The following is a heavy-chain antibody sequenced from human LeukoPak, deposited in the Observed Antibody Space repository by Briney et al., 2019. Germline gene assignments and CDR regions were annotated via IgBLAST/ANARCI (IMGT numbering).Heavy chain of an antibody. D-gene: IGHD3-22*01. CDR1: GFTFSSYA. J-gene: IGHJ6*03. CDR3: AREFDSSGYYYSYYYYYMDV. V-gene: IGHV3-30*04. CDR2: ISYDGSNK. Sequence: PGGSLRLSCAASGFTFSSYAMHWVRQAPGKGVEWVAVISYDGSNKYYADSVKGRFTISRDNSKNTLYLQMNSLRAEDTAVYYCAREFDSSGYYYSYYYYYMDVWGKGTTVTVSS.